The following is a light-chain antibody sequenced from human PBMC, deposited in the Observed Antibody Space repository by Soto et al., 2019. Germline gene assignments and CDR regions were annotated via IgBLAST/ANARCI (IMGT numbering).Light chain of an antibody. CDR3: QQSDTSPWT. J-gene: IGKJ1*01. CDR2: AAT. CDR1: QYIASY. V-gene: IGKV1-39*01. Sequence: DIQMTQSPASLSASVGDRVTITCRSSQYIASYLNWYQQKPGKAPKLLISAATSLQSGVASRFSGSESGTDFTLTITSLQPEDFATYYCQQSDTSPWTFGQGTKVEV.